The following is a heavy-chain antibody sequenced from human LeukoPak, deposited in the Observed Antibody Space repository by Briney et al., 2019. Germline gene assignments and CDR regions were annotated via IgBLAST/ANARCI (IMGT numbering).Heavy chain of an antibody. CDR1: GGTFSSYA. CDR3: AGLVRGVDPNNWFDP. J-gene: IGHJ5*02. V-gene: IGHV1-69*04. CDR2: IIPILGIA. D-gene: IGHD2-2*01. Sequence: SVKVSCKASGGTFSSYAISWVRQAPGQGLEWMGRIIPILGIANYAQKFQGRVTITADKATSTAYMELSSLRSEDTAVYYCAGLVRGVDPNNWFDPWGQGTLVTVSS.